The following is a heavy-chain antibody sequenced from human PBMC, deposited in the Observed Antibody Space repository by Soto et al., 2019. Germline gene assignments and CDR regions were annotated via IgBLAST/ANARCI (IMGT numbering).Heavy chain of an antibody. D-gene: IGHD2-15*01. CDR1: NGSISPHY. Sequence: QVQLRESGPALVKPSETLSLTCTVSNGSISPHYWSWIRQPPGGGLEWMGYMYYNGNTNYSPSFQSRLTLSLDTSKSQFSLRLTSVTAADTAVYYCARHFARAGSTTPFFYYILDVWGTGTTVTVSS. J-gene: IGHJ6*03. V-gene: IGHV4-59*08. CDR2: MYYNGNT. CDR3: ARHFARAGSTTPFFYYILDV.